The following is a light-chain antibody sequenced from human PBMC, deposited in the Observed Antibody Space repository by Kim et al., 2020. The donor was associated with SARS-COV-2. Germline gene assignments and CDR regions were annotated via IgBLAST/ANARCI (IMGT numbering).Light chain of an antibody. Sequence: VAPRGTATITCGGKNIGSQSVLWYQPRRGQAPVLVMSYDSDRPSGIPERMSGSNSGNTATLTIARVEAGDEADYFCQVWDISDHPIFGGGTKVTVL. V-gene: IGLV3-21*01. CDR3: QVWDISDHPI. J-gene: IGLJ2*01. CDR2: YDS. CDR1: NIGSQS.